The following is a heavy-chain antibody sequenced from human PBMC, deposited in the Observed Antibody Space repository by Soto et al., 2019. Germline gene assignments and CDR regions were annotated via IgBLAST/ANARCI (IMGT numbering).Heavy chain of an antibody. Sequence: QVQLVESGGGVVQPGRSLRLSCAASGFTFSSYGMHWVRQAPGKGLEWVAVIWYDGSNKYYADSVKGRFTISRDNSKNTLYLQMNSLRAEDTAVYYCARRHYDCWSGYSGFPYYMDVWGKGTTVTVSS. CDR2: IWYDGSNK. CDR1: GFTFSSYG. CDR3: ARRHYDCWSGYSGFPYYMDV. V-gene: IGHV3-33*01. D-gene: IGHD3-3*01. J-gene: IGHJ6*03.